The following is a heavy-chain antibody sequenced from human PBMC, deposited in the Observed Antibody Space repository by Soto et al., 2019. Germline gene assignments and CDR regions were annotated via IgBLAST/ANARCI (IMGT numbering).Heavy chain of an antibody. D-gene: IGHD5-12*01. V-gene: IGHV4-59*12. CDR1: GGSISSYY. CDR3: AREMATPYYYYGMDV. CDR2: IYYSGST. Sequence: PSETLSLTCTVSGGSISSYYWSWIRQPPGKGLEWIGYIYYSGSTNYNPSLKSRVTISVDRSKNQFSLKLSSVTAADTAVYYCAREMATPYYYYGMDVWGHGTTVTVSS. J-gene: IGHJ6*02.